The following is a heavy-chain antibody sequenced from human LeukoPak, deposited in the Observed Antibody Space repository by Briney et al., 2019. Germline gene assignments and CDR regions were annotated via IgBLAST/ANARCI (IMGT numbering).Heavy chain of an antibody. V-gene: IGHV1-46*01. D-gene: IGHD1-26*01. CDR1: GYTFGTHW. J-gene: IGHJ5*02. Sequence: ASVKVSRKASGYTFGTHWMHWVRQAPGQGLEWMAIINPSGDVRSYAQKFQGRVTVTRDMSTRTVYMELSDLRPEDTAVYYCARDYSGEWEQLTGWWFDPWGQGTLVIVSS. CDR3: ARDYSGEWEQLTGWWFDP. CDR2: INPSGDVR.